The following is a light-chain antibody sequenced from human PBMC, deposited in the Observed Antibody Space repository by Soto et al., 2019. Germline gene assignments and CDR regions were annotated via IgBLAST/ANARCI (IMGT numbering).Light chain of an antibody. V-gene: IGKV3-20*01. CDR2: GAS. CDR3: QQYGPPPWT. Sequence: EIVLTQSPDTLSLSPGERATLSCRASQSVSSMFLAWYQQRPGQAPRLLIYGASNRATAIPDRFSGSGSGTDFTLTISRLEPEDFAVYYCQQYGPPPWTFGQGTKVDIK. J-gene: IGKJ1*01. CDR1: QSVSSMF.